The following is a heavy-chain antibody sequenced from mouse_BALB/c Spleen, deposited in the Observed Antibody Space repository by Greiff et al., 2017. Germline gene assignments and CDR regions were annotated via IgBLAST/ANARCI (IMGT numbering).Heavy chain of an antibody. CDR2: ISSGSSTI. J-gene: IGHJ3*01. CDR1: GFTFSSFG. Sequence: EVNLVESGGGLVQPGGSRKLSCAASGFTFSSFGMHWVRQAPEKGLEWVAYISSGSSTIYYADTVKGRFTISRDNPKNTLFLQMTSLRSEDTAMYYCARRGDYNWFAYWGQGTLVTVSA. CDR3: ARRGDYNWFAY. V-gene: IGHV5-17*02. D-gene: IGHD2-4*01.